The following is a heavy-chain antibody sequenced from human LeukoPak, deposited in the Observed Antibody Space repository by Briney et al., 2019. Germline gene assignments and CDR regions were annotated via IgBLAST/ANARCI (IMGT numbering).Heavy chain of an antibody. V-gene: IGHV1-69*13. CDR3: ACSGYPYYYMDV. Sequence: SVKVSCKASGGTFSSYAISWVRQAPGQGLEWMGGIIPIFGTANYAQKFQGRVTITADESTSTAYMELSSLRSEDTAVYYCACSGYPYYYMDVWGKGTTVTVSS. CDR2: IIPIFGTA. J-gene: IGHJ6*03. CDR1: GGTFSSYA. D-gene: IGHD3-22*01.